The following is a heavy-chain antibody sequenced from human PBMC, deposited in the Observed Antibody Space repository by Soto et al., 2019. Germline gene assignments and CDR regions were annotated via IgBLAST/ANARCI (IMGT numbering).Heavy chain of an antibody. J-gene: IGHJ6*03. CDR2: IYHSGST. CDR1: SGSISSSNW. V-gene: IGHV4-4*02. D-gene: IGHD5-18*01. Sequence: SETLSLTCAVSSGSISSSNWWSWVRQPPGKGLEWIGEIYHSGSTNYNPSLKSRVTISVDKSKNQFSLKLSSVTAADTAVYYCAGTAIKNYYYYYMDVWGKGTTVTVSS. CDR3: AGTAIKNYYYYYMDV.